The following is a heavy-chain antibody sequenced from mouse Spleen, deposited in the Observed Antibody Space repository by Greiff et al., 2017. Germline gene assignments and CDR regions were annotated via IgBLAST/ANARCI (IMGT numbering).Heavy chain of an antibody. CDR3: ARPHYYDGSYDAMDY. Sequence: VQLQQPGAELVKPGASVKLSCKASGYTFTSYWMHWVKQRPGQGLEWIGMIHPNSGSTNYNEKFKSKATLTVDKSSSTAYMQLSSLTSEDSAVYYCARPHYYDGSYDAMDYWGQGTSVTVSS. D-gene: IGHD1-1*01. J-gene: IGHJ4*01. CDR1: GYTFTSYW. CDR2: IHPNSGST. V-gene: IGHV1-64*01.